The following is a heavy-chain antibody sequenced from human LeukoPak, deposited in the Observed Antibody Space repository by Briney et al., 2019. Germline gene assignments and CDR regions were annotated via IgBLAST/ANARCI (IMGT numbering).Heavy chain of an antibody. CDR2: IYYSGST. Sequence: PSETLSLTCTVSGGSISSGDYYWSWIRQPPGKGLEWIGYIYYSGSTYYNPSLKSRVTISVDTSKNQFSLKLTSVTAADTAVYYCARHPYSSSYYFGYWGQGTLVTVSS. V-gene: IGHV4-30-4*08. CDR3: ARHPYSSSYYFGY. CDR1: GGSISSGDYY. J-gene: IGHJ4*02. D-gene: IGHD6-6*01.